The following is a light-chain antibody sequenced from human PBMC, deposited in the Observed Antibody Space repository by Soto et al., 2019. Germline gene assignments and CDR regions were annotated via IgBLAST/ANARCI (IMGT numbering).Light chain of an antibody. J-gene: IGKJ5*01. Sequence: DTQMTQSPSSLSASVGDRVTITCQASQDISNSLNWYQQKPGKAPKLLIFDASNLETWVPSRFSGSGSGTDFTFTISNLQPEDVATYYCQKYDNVPPTFGQGTRLEIK. CDR1: QDISNS. V-gene: IGKV1-33*01. CDR3: QKYDNVPPT. CDR2: DAS.